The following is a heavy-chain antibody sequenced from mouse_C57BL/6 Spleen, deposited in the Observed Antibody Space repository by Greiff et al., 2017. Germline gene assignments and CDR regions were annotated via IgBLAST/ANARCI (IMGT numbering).Heavy chain of an antibody. J-gene: IGHJ4*01. D-gene: IGHD1-1*01. CDR2: ISSGSSTI. Sequence: DVMLVESGGGLVKPGGSLKLSCAASGFTFSDYGMHWVRQAPEKGLEWVAYISSGSSTIYYADTVKGRFTISRDNAKNTLFLQMTSLRSEDTAMYYGARSLLLRSAMDYWGQGTSVTVSS. V-gene: IGHV5-17*01. CDR1: GFTFSDYG. CDR3: ARSLLLRSAMDY.